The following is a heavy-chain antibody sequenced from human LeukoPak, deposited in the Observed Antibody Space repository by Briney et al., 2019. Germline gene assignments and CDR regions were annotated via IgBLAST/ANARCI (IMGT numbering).Heavy chain of an antibody. V-gene: IGHV1-18*04. Sequence: GASVKVSCKASGYTFTNYGIYWLRQAPGQGLEWMGWISGYNGDINYAQRLQGRVTMTTDTSTSTAYMELRSLSSDDTAVYYCARVLSREGYFDYCGQGTLVTVSS. CDR1: GYTFTNYG. CDR2: ISGYNGDI. CDR3: ARVLSREGYFDY. D-gene: IGHD5-24*01. J-gene: IGHJ4*02.